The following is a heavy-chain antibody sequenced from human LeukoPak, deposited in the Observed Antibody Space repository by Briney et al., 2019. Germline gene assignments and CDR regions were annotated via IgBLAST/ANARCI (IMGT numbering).Heavy chain of an antibody. Sequence: SETLSLTCTVSGGSMNNNYWSWIRQPAGKGLEWVGRIHSSGSTNYNPSLKSRVTMSVDTSKNQFSLKLSSVTAAGTALYYCARGTLRLGDLSLSNYFDPWGQGTLVTVSS. D-gene: IGHD3-16*02. CDR1: GGSMNNNY. V-gene: IGHV4-4*07. CDR2: IHSSGST. J-gene: IGHJ5*02. CDR3: ARGTLRLGDLSLSNYFDP.